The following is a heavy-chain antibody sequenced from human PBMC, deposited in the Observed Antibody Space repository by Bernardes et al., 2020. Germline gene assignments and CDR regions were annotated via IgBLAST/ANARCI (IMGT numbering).Heavy chain of an antibody. D-gene: IGHD2-2*01. Sequence: SVKVSCKASGGTFSSYAISWVRQPPGQGLEWMGGIIPIFGTANYAQKFQGRVTITADKSTSTAYMELSSLRSEDTAVYYCAIDDIVVVPAARGSYYYYGMDVWGKGTTVTVSS. CDR1: GGTFSSYA. J-gene: IGHJ6*04. CDR2: IIPIFGTA. V-gene: IGHV1-69*06. CDR3: AIDDIVVVPAARGSYYYYGMDV.